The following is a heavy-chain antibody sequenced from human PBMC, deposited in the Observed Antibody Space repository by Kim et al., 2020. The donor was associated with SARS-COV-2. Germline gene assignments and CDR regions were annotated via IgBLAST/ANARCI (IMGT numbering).Heavy chain of an antibody. CDR1: GYTFTSYY. D-gene: IGHD2-2*01. CDR2: INPSGGST. CDR3: ARDHSYCSSTSCSLKGWYFDL. Sequence: ASVKVSCKASGYTFTSYYMHWGRQAPGQGLEWMGIINPSGGSTSYAQKFQGRVTMTRDTSTSTVYMELSSLRSEDTAVYYCARDHSYCSSTSCSLKGWYFDLWGRGTLVTVSS. J-gene: IGHJ2*01. V-gene: IGHV1-46*01.